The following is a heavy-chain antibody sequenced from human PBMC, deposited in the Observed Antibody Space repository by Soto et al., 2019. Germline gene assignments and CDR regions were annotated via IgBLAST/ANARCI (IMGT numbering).Heavy chain of an antibody. V-gene: IGHV3-23*01. J-gene: IGHJ4*02. Sequence: GGSLRLSCAASGFTFSSYAMSWVRQAPGKGLEWVSAISGSGGSTYYADSVKGRFTSSRDNSKNTLYLQMNSLRAEDTAVYYCAKDVGPYYDYIWGSYPKPIVFDYWGQGTLVTVSS. CDR1: GFTFSSYA. CDR2: ISGSGGST. D-gene: IGHD3-16*02. CDR3: AKDVGPYYDYIWGSYPKPIVFDY.